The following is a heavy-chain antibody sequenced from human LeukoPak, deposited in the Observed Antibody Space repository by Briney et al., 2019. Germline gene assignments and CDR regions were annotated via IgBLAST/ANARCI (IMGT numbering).Heavy chain of an antibody. CDR3: AKAYGSGSYRRSPFDY. D-gene: IGHD3-10*01. CDR1: VFTFSSYA. J-gene: IGHJ4*02. CDR2: ISGSGGST. Sequence: PGGSLRLSCAASVFTFSSYAMSWVRQAPGKGLEWVSAISGSGGSTYYADSVKGRFTISRDNSKNTLYLQMNSLRAEDTAVYYCAKAYGSGSYRRSPFDYWGQGTLVTVSS. V-gene: IGHV3-23*01.